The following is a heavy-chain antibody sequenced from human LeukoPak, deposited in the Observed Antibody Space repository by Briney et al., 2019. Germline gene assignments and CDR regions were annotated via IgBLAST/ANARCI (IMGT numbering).Heavy chain of an antibody. CDR3: ARDRDGYNRNFDY. Sequence: GGSLRLSCAASGFTFCSYAVHWVRQAPGKGLEWVAVISYDGSNKFYADSVKGRFTISRDNSKNTLYLQMNSLRAEDTAVYYCARDRDGYNRNFDYWGQGTLVTVSS. CDR1: GFTFCSYA. J-gene: IGHJ4*02. CDR2: ISYDGSNK. V-gene: IGHV3-30*04. D-gene: IGHD5-24*01.